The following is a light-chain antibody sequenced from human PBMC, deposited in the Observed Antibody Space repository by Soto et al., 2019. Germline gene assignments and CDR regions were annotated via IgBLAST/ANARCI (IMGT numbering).Light chain of an antibody. V-gene: IGKV3-11*01. J-gene: IGKJ3*01. Sequence: EIVLTQSPATLSLSPGERATLSCRASQSVSSYLAWYQQKPVQAPRLLISDASNRATGIPARFSGSGSGTDFTLTISSLEPEDFAVYYCQQRSNWPSFTFGPGTKVDIK. CDR2: DAS. CDR1: QSVSSY. CDR3: QQRSNWPSFT.